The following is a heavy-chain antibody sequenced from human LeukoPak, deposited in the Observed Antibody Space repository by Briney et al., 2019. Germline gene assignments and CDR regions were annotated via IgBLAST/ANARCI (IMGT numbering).Heavy chain of an antibody. V-gene: IGHV3-66*02. CDR2: IYSGGST. CDR3: ARLAALHGMDV. Sequence: GGSLRLSCAASGFTVSSNYMSWVRQAPGKGLEWVSVIYSGGSTYYADSVKGRFTISRDNSKNTLYLQMNSLRAEDTAAYYCARLAALHGMDVWGQGTTVTVSS. J-gene: IGHJ6*02. D-gene: IGHD6-6*01. CDR1: GFTVSSNY.